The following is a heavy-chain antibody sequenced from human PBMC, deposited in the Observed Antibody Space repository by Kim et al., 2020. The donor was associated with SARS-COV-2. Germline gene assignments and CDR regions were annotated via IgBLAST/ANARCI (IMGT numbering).Heavy chain of an antibody. D-gene: IGHD3-22*01. Sequence: YADSGKGRFTISRDNAKNSLNLQMNSLRAEDRAVYNCARARDYDSLWDYWAQGTLVTVSS. CDR3: ARARDYDSLWDY. V-gene: IGHV3-48*03. J-gene: IGHJ4*02.